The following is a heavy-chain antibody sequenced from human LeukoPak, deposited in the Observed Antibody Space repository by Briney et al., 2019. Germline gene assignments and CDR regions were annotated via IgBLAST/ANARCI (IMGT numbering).Heavy chain of an antibody. V-gene: IGHV3-23*01. J-gene: IGHJ4*02. CDR1: GFTFSSYA. CDR2: ISGSGGST. Sequence: GGSLRLSCAASGFTFSSYAMSWVRQTPGKGLEWVSAISGSGGSTYYADSVKGRFTISRDIAKNTLYLQMNSLRAEDTGVYYCAKDHYWSIDYWGRGTLVTVSS. D-gene: IGHD3-3*01. CDR3: AKDHYWSIDY.